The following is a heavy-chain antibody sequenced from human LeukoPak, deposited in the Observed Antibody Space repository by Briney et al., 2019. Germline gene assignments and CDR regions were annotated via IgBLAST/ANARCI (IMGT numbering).Heavy chain of an antibody. J-gene: IGHJ5*02. Sequence: ASVKVSCKASGYTFTSYYMHWVRQAPGQGLEWMGIINARGGSTSYAQKFQGRVTMTRDTSTSTVYMELSSLRSEDTAVYYCARGFVITTGGETGGWFDPWGQGTLVTVSS. D-gene: IGHD2-21*01. CDR2: INARGGST. V-gene: IGHV1-46*01. CDR1: GYTFTSYY. CDR3: ARGFVITTGGETGGWFDP.